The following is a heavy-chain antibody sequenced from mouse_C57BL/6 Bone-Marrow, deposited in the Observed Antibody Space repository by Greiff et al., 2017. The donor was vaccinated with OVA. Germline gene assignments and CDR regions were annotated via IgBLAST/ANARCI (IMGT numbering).Heavy chain of an antibody. CDR2: INPSNGGP. Sequence: QVQLQQPGTELVKPGASVKLSCKASGYTFTSYWMHWVKQRPGQGLEWIGNINPSNGGPNYNEKFKSKATLTVDKSSSTAYMQLSSLTSEDSAVYFCAKAGGTRAWFAYWGQGTLVTVSA. CDR1: GYTFTSYW. V-gene: IGHV1-53*01. J-gene: IGHJ3*01. CDR3: AKAGGTRAWFAY. D-gene: IGHD4-1*01.